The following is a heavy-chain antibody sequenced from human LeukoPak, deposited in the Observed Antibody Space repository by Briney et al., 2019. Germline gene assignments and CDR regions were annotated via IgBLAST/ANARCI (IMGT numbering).Heavy chain of an antibody. J-gene: IGHJ4*02. CDR3: ARELRYFDWPGDY. V-gene: IGHV4-34*01. CDR1: GGSFSGYY. Sequence: SGTLSLTCAVYGGSFSGYYWSWIRQPPGKGLEWIGEINHSGSTNYNPSLKSRVTISVDTSKNQFSLKLSSVTAADTAVYYCARELRYFDWPGDYWGQGTLVTVSS. D-gene: IGHD3-9*01. CDR2: INHSGST.